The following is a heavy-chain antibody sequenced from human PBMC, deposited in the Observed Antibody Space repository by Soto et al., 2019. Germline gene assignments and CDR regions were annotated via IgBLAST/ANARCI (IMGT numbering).Heavy chain of an antibody. Sequence: GASVKVSCKASGYTFTSYAMHWVRQAPGQRLEWMGWINAGNGNTKYSQKFQGRVTITRDTSASTAYMELTSLSSVTAADTALYYCARVGDYYGSGSQVGYFDYWGQGTLVTVSS. J-gene: IGHJ4*02. CDR1: GYTFTSYA. CDR2: INAGNGNT. CDR3: ARVGDYYGSGSQVGYFDY. D-gene: IGHD3-10*01. V-gene: IGHV1-3*01.